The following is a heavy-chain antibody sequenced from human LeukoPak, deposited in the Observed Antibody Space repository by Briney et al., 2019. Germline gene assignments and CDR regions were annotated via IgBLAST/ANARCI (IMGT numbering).Heavy chain of an antibody. D-gene: IGHD2-2*01. CDR1: GYTFTSYY. CDR3: AVRCSSTSCYPVDY. Sequence: ASVKVSCKASGYTFTSYYMHRVRQAPGQGLEWMGIINPSGGSTSYAQRFQGRGTMTRETSTSTVYVELSSLRSEDTAVYYCAVRCSSTSCYPVDYWGQGTLVTVSS. J-gene: IGHJ4*02. V-gene: IGHV1-46*01. CDR2: INPSGGST.